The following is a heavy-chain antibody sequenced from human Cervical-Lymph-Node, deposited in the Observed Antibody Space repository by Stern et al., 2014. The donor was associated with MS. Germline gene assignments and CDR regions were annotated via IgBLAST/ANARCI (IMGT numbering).Heavy chain of an antibody. CDR2: MTPRNGNS. Sequence: QVQLVQSGTEVKTPGASVKVSCKTSGYTFDTYDITCVRQAPGKGLEWMGWMTPRNGNSVYAQKLQGRVTMTRDTSLRTAYMELSGLQSDDTAMYYCATPSRPFFWGQGTLITVSS. V-gene: IGHV1-8*01. J-gene: IGHJ4*02. CDR1: GYTFDTYD. CDR3: ATPSRPFF.